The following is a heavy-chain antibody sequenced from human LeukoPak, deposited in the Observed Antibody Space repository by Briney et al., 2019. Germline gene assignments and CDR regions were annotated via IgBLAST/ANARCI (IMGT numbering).Heavy chain of an antibody. V-gene: IGHV3-23*01. CDR3: VKDPRDTYGTNWFVS. Sequence: PGGSLRLSCVASGVSFGNYAMSWVRQAPGKGLQWVSQISGAGGATWYAGFARDRFTISRENSKKTLYLQMSGLRVEDTAMYYCVKDPRDTYGTNWFVSWGQGTLLIVSS. CDR2: ISGAGGAT. D-gene: IGHD2-21*01. CDR1: GVSFGNYA. J-gene: IGHJ5*01.